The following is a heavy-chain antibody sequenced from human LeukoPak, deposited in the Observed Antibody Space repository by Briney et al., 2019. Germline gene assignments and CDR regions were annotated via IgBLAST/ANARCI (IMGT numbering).Heavy chain of an antibody. CDR2: IIPIFGTA. CDR3: ASGHEGYQLLLFDY. J-gene: IGHJ4*02. CDR1: GGTFSSYA. V-gene: IGHV1-69*06. Sequence: ASVKVSCTASGGTFSSYAISWVRQAPGQGLEWMGGIIPIFGTANYAQKVQGRVTITADKSTSTDYMELSSLRSETTAVYYCASGHEGYQLLLFDYWGQGTLVTVSS. D-gene: IGHD2-2*01.